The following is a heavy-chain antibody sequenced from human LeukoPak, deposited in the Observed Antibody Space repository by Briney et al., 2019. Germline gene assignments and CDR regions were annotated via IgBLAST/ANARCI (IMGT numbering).Heavy chain of an antibody. D-gene: IGHD1-1*01. V-gene: IGHV3-21*01. Sequence: PGGSLRLSCAPSGFTLSSYSMNGVRQGPGKRVEWVSSISSSSSYIYYADSVKGRFTISRDNAKNSLYLQMNRLRAEDTAVYYCGRVMGGYGDYWGQGTLVTVSS. CDR3: GRVMGGYGDY. CDR2: ISSSSSYI. CDR1: GFTLSSYS. J-gene: IGHJ4*02.